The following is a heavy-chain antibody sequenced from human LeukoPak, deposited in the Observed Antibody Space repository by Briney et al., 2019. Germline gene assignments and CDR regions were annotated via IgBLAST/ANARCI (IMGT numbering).Heavy chain of an antibody. V-gene: IGHV3-7*01. Sequence: GGSLRLSCTASGFTFGDYAMSWFRQAPGKGLEWVASIKRDGSVKKYVDSVQGRFTVSRDNTKNSLYLQMNSLRADDTAVYYCARLSGDITVFDLWGQGTLVTVSS. J-gene: IGHJ4*02. CDR3: ARLSGDITVFDL. CDR2: IKRDGSVK. D-gene: IGHD1-20*01. CDR1: GFTFGDYA.